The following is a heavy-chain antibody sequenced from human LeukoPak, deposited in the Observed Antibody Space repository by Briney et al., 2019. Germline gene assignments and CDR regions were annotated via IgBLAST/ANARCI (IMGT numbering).Heavy chain of an antibody. Sequence: ASVKVSCKVSGYTLTELSMHWVRQAPGKGLEWMGGFDPEDGETIYAQKFQGRVTMTEDTSTDTAYMELNSLRSEDTGVYFCATPPGDYWGQGTLVTVSS. V-gene: IGHV1-24*01. CDR1: GYTLTELS. J-gene: IGHJ4*02. CDR3: ATPPGDY. CDR2: FDPEDGET.